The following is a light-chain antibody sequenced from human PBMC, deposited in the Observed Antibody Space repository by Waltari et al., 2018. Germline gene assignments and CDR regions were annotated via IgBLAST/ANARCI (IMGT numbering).Light chain of an antibody. CDR1: SSNIGNNY. CDR2: KNN. J-gene: IGLJ2*01. Sequence: QSVLTQPPSASGTPGQRVTISCSGSSSNIGNNYVYWYQEFPGTAPKLLIYKNNRRASWVPDRSSGSKSGTSMSLASSGLRTEDEADYYCAAWDDSLSRVIFGGGTKLTVL. V-gene: IGLV1-47*01. CDR3: AAWDDSLSRVI.